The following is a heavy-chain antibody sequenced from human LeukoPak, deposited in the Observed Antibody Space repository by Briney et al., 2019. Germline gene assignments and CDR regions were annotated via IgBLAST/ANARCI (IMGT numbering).Heavy chain of an antibody. CDR1: GGSISSYY. D-gene: IGHD3-10*01. Sequence: SETLSLTCTVSGGSISSYYWSWIRQPPGKGLEWIGYIYYSGSTNYNPSLKSRVTISVDTSKNQFSLKMSSVTAADTAVYYCARGKLLWFGEAASGFDPWGQGTLVTVSS. V-gene: IGHV4-59*01. CDR3: ARGKLLWFGEAASGFDP. J-gene: IGHJ5*02. CDR2: IYYSGST.